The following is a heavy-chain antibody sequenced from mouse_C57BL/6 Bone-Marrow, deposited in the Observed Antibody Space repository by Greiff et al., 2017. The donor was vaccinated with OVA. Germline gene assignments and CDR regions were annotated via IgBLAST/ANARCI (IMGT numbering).Heavy chain of an antibody. CDR3: ASHLFAY. V-gene: IGHV5-4*03. J-gene: IGHJ3*01. Sequence: EVMLVESGGGLVKPGGSLTLSCAASGFTFSSYAMSWVRQTPEKRLEWVATISDGGSYTYYPANVKGRFTISRDNAKNNLYLQMSHLKSEDTAMYYCASHLFAYWGQGTLVTVSA. CDR2: ISDGGSYT. CDR1: GFTFSSYA.